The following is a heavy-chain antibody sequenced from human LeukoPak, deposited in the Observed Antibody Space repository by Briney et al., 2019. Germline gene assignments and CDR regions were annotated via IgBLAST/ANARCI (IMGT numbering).Heavy chain of an antibody. CDR2: IKQDGSEK. J-gene: IGHJ6*02. CDR1: GFTFSSYW. V-gene: IGHV3-7*01. D-gene: IGHD6-13*01. CDR3: ARDGSSWYYYYYGMDV. Sequence: PGGSLRLSCAASGFTFSSYWMSWVRQAPGKGLEWVANIKQDGSEKYYVDSVKGRFTISRDNAKNSLYLQMNGLRAEDTAVYYCARDGSSWYYYYYGMDVWGQGTTVTVSS.